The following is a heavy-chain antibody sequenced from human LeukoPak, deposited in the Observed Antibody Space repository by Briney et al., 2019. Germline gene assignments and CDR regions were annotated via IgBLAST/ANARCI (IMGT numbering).Heavy chain of an antibody. CDR1: GGSSSGYY. D-gene: IGHD2-2*01. CDR3: ASSWVVPAALNLGTYYYYGMDV. J-gene: IGHJ6*04. CDR2: INHSGST. V-gene: IGHV4-34*01. Sequence: SETLSLTCAVYGGSSSGYYWSWLRQPPGKGLEWLGEINHSGSTNYNPSLKSRVTISVDTSKNQFSLKLSSVTAADTAVYYCASSWVVPAALNLGTYYYYGMDVWGKGTTVTVSS.